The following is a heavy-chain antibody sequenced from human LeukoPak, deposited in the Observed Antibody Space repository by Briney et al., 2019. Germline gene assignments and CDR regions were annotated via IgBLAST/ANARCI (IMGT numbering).Heavy chain of an antibody. D-gene: IGHD3-10*01. CDR1: GFTFSSYG. J-gene: IGHJ6*03. V-gene: IGHV3-23*01. Sequence: GGSLRLSCAASGFTFSSYGMSWVRQAPGKGLEWVSAISGSGGSTYYADSVQGRFTVSRDSSKSTVYLQMNSLRAEDTAVYYCAKDRIYGSGSPDHYMDVWGKGTTVTVSS. CDR2: ISGSGGST. CDR3: AKDRIYGSGSPDHYMDV.